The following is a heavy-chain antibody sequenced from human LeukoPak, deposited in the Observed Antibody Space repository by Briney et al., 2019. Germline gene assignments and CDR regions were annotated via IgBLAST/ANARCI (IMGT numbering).Heavy chain of an antibody. J-gene: IGHJ4*02. CDR2: IYYSGST. Sequence: SETLSLTCTVSGGSISSYYWSWIRQPPGKGLEWIGYIYYSGSTNYNPSLKSRVTISVDTSKNQFSLKLSSVTAADTAVYYCARVGIAARRGLDYWGQGTLVTVSS. CDR3: ARVGIAARRGLDY. D-gene: IGHD6-6*01. V-gene: IGHV4-59*01. CDR1: GGSISSYY.